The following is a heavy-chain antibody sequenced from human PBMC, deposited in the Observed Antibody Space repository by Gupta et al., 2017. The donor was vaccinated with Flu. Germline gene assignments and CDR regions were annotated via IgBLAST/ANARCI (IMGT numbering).Heavy chain of an antibody. D-gene: IGHD2-2*01. CDR2: IVVGSGNT. V-gene: IGHV1-58*02. CDR3: AAKGYCSSTSCQDFDY. Sequence: QMQLVQSGHEVKKPGTSVKVSCKASGFTFTSSAMQWVRQARGQRLEWIGWIVVGSGNTNYAQKFQERVTITRDMSTSTAYMELSSLRSEDTAVYYCAAKGYCSSTSCQDFDYWGQGTLVTVSS. CDR1: GFTFTSSA. J-gene: IGHJ4*02.